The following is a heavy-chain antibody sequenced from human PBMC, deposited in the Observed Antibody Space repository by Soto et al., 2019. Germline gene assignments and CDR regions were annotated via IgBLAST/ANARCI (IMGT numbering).Heavy chain of an antibody. CDR3: ASSTYYYDSSGYTGPFDI. V-gene: IGHV3-53*01. Sequence: GGSLRLSCAASGFTVSSNYMSWVRQAPGKGLEWVSVIYSGGSTYYADSVKGRFTISRDNSKNTLYLQMNSLRAGDTAVYYCASSTYYYDSSGYTGPFDIWGQGTMVTVSS. CDR1: GFTVSSNY. D-gene: IGHD3-22*01. CDR2: IYSGGST. J-gene: IGHJ3*02.